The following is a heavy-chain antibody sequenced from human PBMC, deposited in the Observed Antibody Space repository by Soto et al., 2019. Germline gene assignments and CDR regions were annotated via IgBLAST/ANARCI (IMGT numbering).Heavy chain of an antibody. J-gene: IGHJ5*02. Sequence: QVQLQESGPGLVKPSETLSLTCTVSGGSVSSGSYYWSWIRQPPGKGLEWIGYIYYSGSTNYNPSLKNRVTISVDTFKNQVLLKLSSVTAAGTAVYYCARATYYYDSSGYYLGAWFDPWGQGTLVTVSS. CDR3: ARATYYYDSSGYYLGAWFDP. CDR1: GGSVSSGSYY. CDR2: IYYSGST. D-gene: IGHD3-22*01. V-gene: IGHV4-61*01.